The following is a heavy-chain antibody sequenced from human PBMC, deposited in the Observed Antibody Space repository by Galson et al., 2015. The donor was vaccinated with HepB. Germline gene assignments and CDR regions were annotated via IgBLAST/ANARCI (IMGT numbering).Heavy chain of an antibody. Sequence: ETLSLTCTVSGGPLSSYYWSWIRQPPGKGLEWIGYIYYSGSTNYNPSLKSRVTISVDTSKNQFSLKLSSVTAADTAVYYCARQPSDVFGYNWFDPWGQGTLVTVSS. CDR2: IYYSGST. D-gene: IGHD3-10*01. CDR1: GGPLSSYY. V-gene: IGHV4-59*08. J-gene: IGHJ5*02. CDR3: ARQPSDVFGYNWFDP.